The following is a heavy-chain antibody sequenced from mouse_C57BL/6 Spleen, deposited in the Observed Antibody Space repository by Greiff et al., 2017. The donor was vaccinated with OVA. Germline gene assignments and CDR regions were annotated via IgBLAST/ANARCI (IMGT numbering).Heavy chain of an antibody. Sequence: EVKLMESGGGLVKPGGSLKLSCAASGFTFSDYGMHWVRQAPETGLEWVAYISRGSSTIYYADTVKGRFTISRDNAKNTLFLQMTSLRSEDTAMYYWARTGKAMDYWGQGTSVTVSS. CDR1: GFTFSDYG. V-gene: IGHV5-17*01. CDR2: ISRGSSTI. D-gene: IGHD4-1*01. CDR3: ARTGKAMDY. J-gene: IGHJ4*01.